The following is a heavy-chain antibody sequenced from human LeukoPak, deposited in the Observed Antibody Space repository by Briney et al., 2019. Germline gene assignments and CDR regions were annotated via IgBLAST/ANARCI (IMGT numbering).Heavy chain of an antibody. CDR2: IKSKSDGGAT. D-gene: IGHD2-2*02. CDR3: STSKEVYCSSSSCYTDY. V-gene: IGHV3-15*01. Sequence: PGGSLRLSCAASGFTFSSARMIWVRQAPGKGLEWVGHIKSKSDGGATDFAAPVKGRFTFSSDDSKNTLYLQMNSLKTEDTDVYYCSTSKEVYCSSSSCYTDYWGQGTLVTVSS. CDR1: GFTFSSAR. J-gene: IGHJ4*02.